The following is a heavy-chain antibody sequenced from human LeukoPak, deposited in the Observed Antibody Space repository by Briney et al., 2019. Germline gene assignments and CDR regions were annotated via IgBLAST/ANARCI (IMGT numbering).Heavy chain of an antibody. Sequence: ASVKVSCKASGYSFTTYYIHWVRQAPGQGLEWMGIMNTDGDFTNTAQIFQGRLTITSDTCTNTVSMELSSLRSDDTAIYYCARATYGDYFDHWGQGTLVTVSS. CDR3: ARATYGDYFDH. CDR1: GYSFTTYY. D-gene: IGHD4-17*01. V-gene: IGHV1-46*01. CDR2: MNTDGDFT. J-gene: IGHJ4*02.